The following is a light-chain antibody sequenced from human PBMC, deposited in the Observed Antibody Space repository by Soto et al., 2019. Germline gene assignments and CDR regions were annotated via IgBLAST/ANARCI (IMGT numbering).Light chain of an antibody. V-gene: IGKV3-15*01. CDR2: GAS. CDR3: QQYSSSPLT. Sequence: EIVMTQSPASLSVSPGGRATLSCRASQSITNNLAWYQQKPGQAPRLLIYGASAMATGIPARFSGSGSETEFTLTISSLQSEDSAVYYCQQYSSSPLTFGGGTKVEIK. CDR1: QSITNN. J-gene: IGKJ4*01.